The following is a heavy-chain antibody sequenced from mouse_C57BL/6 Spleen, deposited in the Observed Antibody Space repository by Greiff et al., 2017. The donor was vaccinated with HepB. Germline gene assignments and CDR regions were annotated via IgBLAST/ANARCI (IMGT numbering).Heavy chain of an antibody. D-gene: IGHD3-3*01. CDR1: GYTFTDYE. Sequence: QVQLKQSGAELVRPGASVTLSCKASGYTFTDYEMHWVKQTPVHGLEWIGAIDPETGGTAYNQKFKGKAILTADKSSSTAYMELRSLTSEDSAVYYCTSPSRDGFDYWGQGTTLTVSS. CDR2: IDPETGGT. CDR3: TSPSRDGFDY. J-gene: IGHJ2*01. V-gene: IGHV1-15*01.